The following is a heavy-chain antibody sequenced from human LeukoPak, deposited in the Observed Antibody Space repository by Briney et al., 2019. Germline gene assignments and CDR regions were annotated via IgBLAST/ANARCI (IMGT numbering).Heavy chain of an antibody. D-gene: IGHD6-25*01. V-gene: IGHV3-48*03. J-gene: IGHJ6*03. CDR3: ARDGTPNYSSGWVYMDV. Sequence: GGSLRLSCAASGFTFSSYEMNWVRQAPGKGLEWLSYIGSSDSTTRYADSVKGRFTISRDNAKNSLYLQMNSLRVEDTAVYYCARDGTPNYSSGWVYMDVWGEGTTVTISS. CDR1: GFTFSSYE. CDR2: IGSSDSTT.